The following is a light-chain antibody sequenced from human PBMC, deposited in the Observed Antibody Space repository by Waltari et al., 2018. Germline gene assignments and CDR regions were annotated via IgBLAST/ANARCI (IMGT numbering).Light chain of an antibody. J-gene: IGKJ5*01. Sequence: IVMTQTPLSLSLTPGQLASISCKSSQSLLHTDGKTYLHWYLQKPGQPPQLLMYEVSRRFTGVPERFSGSGSGTDFTLTIRRVEADDVGIYYCMQGIHLISFGQGTRLEIK. CDR2: EVS. CDR3: MQGIHLIS. CDR1: QSLLHTDGKTY. V-gene: IGKV2-29*02.